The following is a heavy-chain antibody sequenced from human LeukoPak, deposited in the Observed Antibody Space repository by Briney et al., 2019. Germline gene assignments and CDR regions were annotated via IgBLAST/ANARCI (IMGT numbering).Heavy chain of an antibody. V-gene: IGHV3-66*02. CDR3: ASIYSGYDSDYVDV. CDR2: IYSGGST. CDR1: GFTVSSNY. J-gene: IGHJ6*03. Sequence: GGSLRLSCAASGFTVSSNYMSWVRQAPGKGLEWVSVIYSGGSTYYADSVKGRFTISRDNSKNTLYLQMNSLRAEDTAVYYCASIYSGYDSDYVDVWGKGTTVTVSS. D-gene: IGHD5-12*01.